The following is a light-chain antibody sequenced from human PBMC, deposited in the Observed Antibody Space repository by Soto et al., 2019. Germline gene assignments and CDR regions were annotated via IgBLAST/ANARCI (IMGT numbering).Light chain of an antibody. CDR1: QSISRS. CDR2: AAS. J-gene: IGKJ5*01. Sequence: DIQTTQSPSSLSASVGDRVTITCRASQSISRSLNWYQQKPGKAPRLLIYAASSLQNGVPSRFSGSGSGTDFTLTISSLQPEDAAIYSCQQSYNSPMYTFGQGTRLEIK. V-gene: IGKV1-39*01. CDR3: QQSYNSPMYT.